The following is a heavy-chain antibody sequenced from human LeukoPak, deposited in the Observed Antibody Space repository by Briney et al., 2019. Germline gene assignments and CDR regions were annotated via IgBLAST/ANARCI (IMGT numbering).Heavy chain of an antibody. CDR3: ARDGAGSGYDFDY. Sequence: GGSLRLSCAASGFTFSSYTMNWVRQAPGKGLEWVSSISSSNSYIYYADSVKGRFTISRDNAKNSLYLQMNSPRAEDTAVYYCARDGAGSGYDFDYWGQGTLVTVSS. CDR1: GFTFSSYT. CDR2: ISSSNSYI. D-gene: IGHD5-12*01. J-gene: IGHJ4*02. V-gene: IGHV3-21*01.